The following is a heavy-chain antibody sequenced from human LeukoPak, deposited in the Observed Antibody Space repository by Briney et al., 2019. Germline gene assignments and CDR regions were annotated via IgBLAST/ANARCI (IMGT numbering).Heavy chain of an antibody. CDR3: ARDGYVGYFDWSLQKYYYGMDV. V-gene: IGHV3-48*04. D-gene: IGHD3-9*01. Sequence: GGSLRLSCAASGFTFSSYSMNWVRQAPGKGLEWVSYISSSSSTIYYADSVKGRFTISRDNAKNSLYLQMNSLRAEDAAVYYCARDGYVGYFDWSLQKYYYGMDVWGQGTTVTVSS. CDR2: ISSSSSTI. CDR1: GFTFSSYS. J-gene: IGHJ6*02.